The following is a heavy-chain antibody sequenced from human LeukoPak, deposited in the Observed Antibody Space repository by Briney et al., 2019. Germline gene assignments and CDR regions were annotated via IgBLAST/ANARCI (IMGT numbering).Heavy chain of an antibody. Sequence: GESLKISCKGSGYSFTSYWISWVRQLPGKGLEWMGIIYPGDSDTRYSPSFQGQVTISADKSISTAYLQWSSLKASDTAMYYCASHYYGSGSYHDYWGQGTLVTVSS. CDR1: GYSFTSYW. D-gene: IGHD3-10*01. J-gene: IGHJ4*02. CDR2: IYPGDSDT. CDR3: ASHYYGSGSYHDY. V-gene: IGHV5-51*01.